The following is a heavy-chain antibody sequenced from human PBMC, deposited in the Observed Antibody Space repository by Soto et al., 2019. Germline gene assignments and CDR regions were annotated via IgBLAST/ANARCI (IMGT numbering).Heavy chain of an antibody. CDR1: GFTFSSYA. D-gene: IGHD3-10*01. J-gene: IGHJ6*03. Sequence: PGGSLRLSCAASGFTFSSYAMSWVRQAPGKGLEWVSAISGSGGSTYYADSVKGRFTISRDNSKNTLYLQMNSLRAEDTAVYYCAKGVVLYYYGSAYYYYYYMDVWGKGTTVTVSS. V-gene: IGHV3-23*01. CDR3: AKGVVLYYYGSAYYYYYYMDV. CDR2: ISGSGGST.